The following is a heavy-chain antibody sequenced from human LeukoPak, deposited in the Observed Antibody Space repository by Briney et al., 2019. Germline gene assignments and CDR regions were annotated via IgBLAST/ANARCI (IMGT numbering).Heavy chain of an antibody. D-gene: IGHD1-7*01. CDR2: INPASGGT. CDR1: GYTFSAYY. CDR3: ARSFKTGANEGAAY. Sequence: GAAVKVSCKASGYTFSAYYIHWVRQAPGQGLEYMGCINPASGGTNYAENFQGRITMTADASITTAYMELSSLRSDDTAVFYCARSFKTGANEGAAYWGQGTLLTDS. V-gene: IGHV1-2*02. J-gene: IGHJ4*02.